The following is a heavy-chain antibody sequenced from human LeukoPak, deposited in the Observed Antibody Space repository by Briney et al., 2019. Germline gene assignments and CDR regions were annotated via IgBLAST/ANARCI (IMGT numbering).Heavy chain of an antibody. Sequence: GGSLRLSCAASGYTFSGYAMRWVRQAPGKGLEWVSAISGSTGTIYYADSVKGRFTISRDNSKNTLYLQMKSLRAEDTAVYHCARIKGYFDSGNYYGFFDYWGQGTLVTVSS. CDR3: ARIKGYFDSGNYYGFFDY. D-gene: IGHD3-10*01. V-gene: IGHV3-23*01. CDR1: GYTFSGYA. CDR2: ISGSTGTI. J-gene: IGHJ4*02.